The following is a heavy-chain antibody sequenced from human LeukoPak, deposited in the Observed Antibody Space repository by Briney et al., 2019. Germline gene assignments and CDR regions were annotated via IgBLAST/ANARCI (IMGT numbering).Heavy chain of an antibody. Sequence: GASVKVSCKASGYTFTGYYMHWVRQAPGQGLEWMGWINPNSGGTNYAQKFQGWVTMTRDTPISTAYMELSRLRSDDTAVYYCARDLNYYDSSGYYYGMDVWGQGTTVTVSS. D-gene: IGHD3-22*01. CDR2: INPNSGGT. CDR1: GYTFTGYY. CDR3: ARDLNYYDSSGYYYGMDV. J-gene: IGHJ6*02. V-gene: IGHV1-2*04.